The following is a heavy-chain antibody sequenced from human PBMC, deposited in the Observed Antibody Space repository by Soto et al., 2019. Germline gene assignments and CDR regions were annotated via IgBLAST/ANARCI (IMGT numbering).Heavy chain of an antibody. CDR3: ARDGSTSWYSYDYHGMDV. CDR2: INLDGSEK. V-gene: IGHV3-7*05. Sequence: EVQLVESGGGLVQPGGSLRLSCAASGFTFRTYWLSWVRQVPGKGLEWVANINLDGSEKNYVDSVKGRFTISRDNARNYLYLQMSSLRADDTALYYCARDGSTSWYSYDYHGMDVWGQGTTVTVSS. CDR1: GFTFRTYW. D-gene: IGHD5-18*01. J-gene: IGHJ6*02.